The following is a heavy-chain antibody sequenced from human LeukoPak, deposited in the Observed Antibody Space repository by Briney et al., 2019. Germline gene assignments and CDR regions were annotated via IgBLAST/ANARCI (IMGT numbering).Heavy chain of an antibody. CDR2: ISSSSGII. D-gene: IGHD1/OR15-1a*01. CDR3: ATDFNKGFDP. V-gene: IGHV3-48*04. J-gene: IGHJ5*02. Sequence: GGSLRLSCAASGFTFSNYNMNWVRQAPGKGLEWVSYISSSSGIIYYADSVKGRFTISRDNAKNSLYLQMDSLRVEDTAVYYCATDFNKGFDPWGQGTLVTLS. CDR1: GFTFSNYN.